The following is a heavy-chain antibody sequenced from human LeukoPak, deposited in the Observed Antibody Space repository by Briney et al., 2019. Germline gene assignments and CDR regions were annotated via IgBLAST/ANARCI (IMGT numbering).Heavy chain of an antibody. CDR1: GYTFTSYG. CDR2: ISAYNGNT. Sequence: ASVKVSCKASGYTFTSYGISWVRQAPGQGLEWMGWISAYNGNTNYAQKLQGRVTMTTDTSTSTAYMELRSLRSDNTAVYYCARAAHYGSGTPGWFDPWGQGTLVTVSS. J-gene: IGHJ5*02. CDR3: ARAAHYGSGTPGWFDP. V-gene: IGHV1-18*01. D-gene: IGHD3-10*01.